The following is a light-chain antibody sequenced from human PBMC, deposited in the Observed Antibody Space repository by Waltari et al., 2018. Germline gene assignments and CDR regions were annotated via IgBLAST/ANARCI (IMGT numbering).Light chain of an antibody. Sequence: HSALTQPASVSGSPGQSITISCTGTSSDVGGYNYVSWYQQHPGKAPKLMIYDVSNRPSGVSNRFSGSKSGNTASLPISGLQAEDEAEYYCSSDISSSTLELVGGGTSLTVL. CDR3: SSDISSSTLEL. V-gene: IGLV2-14*03. CDR1: SSDVGGYNY. CDR2: DVS. J-gene: IGLJ2*01.